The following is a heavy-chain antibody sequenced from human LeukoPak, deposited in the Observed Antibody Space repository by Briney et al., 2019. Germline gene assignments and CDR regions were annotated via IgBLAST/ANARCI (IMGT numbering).Heavy chain of an antibody. CDR1: GFTFSNAW. CDR2: IKSKTDGGTT. CDR3: TTDLGGYSYGSDY. D-gene: IGHD5-18*01. Sequence: GGSLRLSCAASGFTFSNAWMSWVRQAPGKGLEWVGRIKSKTDGGTTDYAAPVKGRFTISRDDSKNTLYLQMNSLKTEDTAVYYCTTDLGGYSYGSDYWGPGTLVTVSS. V-gene: IGHV3-15*01. J-gene: IGHJ4*02.